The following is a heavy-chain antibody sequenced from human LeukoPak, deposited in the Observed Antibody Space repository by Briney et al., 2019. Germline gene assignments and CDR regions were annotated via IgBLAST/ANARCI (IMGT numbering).Heavy chain of an antibody. CDR1: GGTFSSYA. CDR3: ARDHWGSGMAHAA. V-gene: IGHV1-69*13. Sequence: ASVKVSCKASGGTFSSYAISWVRQAPGQGLEWMGGITPIFGTANYAQKFQGRVTITADESTSTAYMELSSLRSEDTAVYYCARDHWGSGMAHAAWGQGTLVTVSS. CDR2: ITPIFGTA. D-gene: IGHD7-27*01. J-gene: IGHJ5*02.